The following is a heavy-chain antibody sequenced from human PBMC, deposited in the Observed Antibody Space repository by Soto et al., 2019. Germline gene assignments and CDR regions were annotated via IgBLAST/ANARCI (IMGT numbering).Heavy chain of an antibody. J-gene: IGHJ5*02. Sequence: QVQLQESSPGLVKPSQTLSLTCTVSGGSISSGGYYWSWIRQHPGKGLEWIGYIYYSGSTYYNPSLKSRVTISVDTSKNQFSLKLSSVTAADTAVYYCARGIVVVPAATSGNWFDPWGQGTLVTVSS. CDR1: GGSISSGGYY. CDR2: IYYSGST. D-gene: IGHD2-2*01. CDR3: ARGIVVVPAATSGNWFDP. V-gene: IGHV4-31*03.